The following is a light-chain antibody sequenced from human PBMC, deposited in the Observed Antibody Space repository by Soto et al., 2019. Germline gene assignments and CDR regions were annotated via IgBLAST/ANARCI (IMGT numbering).Light chain of an antibody. Sequence: EIVLTQSPVTLSLSPGERATLSCRASQSVSSHLAWYQQKPGQAPRLLIYDASNRATGIPARFSGSASGTDFTLTISSLEPEDFAVYYCQQRSNWPLTFGQGTKLEIK. CDR2: DAS. V-gene: IGKV3-11*01. CDR3: QQRSNWPLT. CDR1: QSVSSH. J-gene: IGKJ2*01.